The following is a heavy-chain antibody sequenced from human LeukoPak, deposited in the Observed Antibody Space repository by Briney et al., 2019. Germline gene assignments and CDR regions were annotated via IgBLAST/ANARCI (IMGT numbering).Heavy chain of an antibody. CDR2: IYPGDSDT. CDR3: ARGGIRASDAFDI. J-gene: IGHJ3*02. Sequence: KPGESLKISCKTSGYSFTIYWIGWVRQMPGKGLEWMGSIYPGDSDTTFSPSFQGQVTISADRSISTAYLQWSSLKASDTAMYYCARGGIRASDAFDIWGQGTMVTVSS. CDR1: GYSFTIYW. D-gene: IGHD2-21*01. V-gene: IGHV5-51*01.